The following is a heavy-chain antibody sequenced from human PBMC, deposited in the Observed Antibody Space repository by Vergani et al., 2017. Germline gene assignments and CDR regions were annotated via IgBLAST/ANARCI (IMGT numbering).Heavy chain of an antibody. D-gene: IGHD5-24*01. CDR1: GYIFSELS. J-gene: IGHJ6*03. Sequence: QVQLEQSGAEVKKSGASVKVSCKVSGYIFSELSIHWVREAPGRGLEWLGGFDPDEGDKVVAPQFHGRLAMSEDTPRQSAYMVLSILRSEDTAVYYCVEYRQCDMMACPGHFYWYYTEVLGKGTTGNV. CDR2: FDPDEGDK. V-gene: IGHV1-24*01. CDR3: VEYRQCDMMACPGHFYWYYTEV.